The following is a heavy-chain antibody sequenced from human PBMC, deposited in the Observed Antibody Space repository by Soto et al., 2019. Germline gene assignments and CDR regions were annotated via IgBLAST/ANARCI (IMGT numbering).Heavy chain of an antibody. CDR2: MSRTGDNT. CDR3: AKDQSNSNPLYYFDF. D-gene: IGHD3-22*01. V-gene: IGHV3-23*01. J-gene: IGHJ4*02. Sequence: EVQLLESGGGLVQPGESLRLSCAASGFTFSIYAMTWVRQSPGKGLEWVSSMSRTGDNTYYADSVKGRFTISRDNPKNTLYLQMNSLRAEDTAIYYCAKDQSNSNPLYYFDFWGPGTLVTVSS. CDR1: GFTFSIYA.